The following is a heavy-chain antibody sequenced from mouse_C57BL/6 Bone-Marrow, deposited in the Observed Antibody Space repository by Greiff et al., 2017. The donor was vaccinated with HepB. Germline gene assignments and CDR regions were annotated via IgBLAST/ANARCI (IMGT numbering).Heavy chain of an antibody. Sequence: QVQLKQPGAELVRPGTSVKLSCKASGYTFTSYWMHWVKQRPGQGLEWIGVIDPSDSYTNYNQKFKGKATLTVDTSSSTAYMQLSSLTSEDSAVYYCARKPRLLRWYYFDYWGQGTTLTVSS. CDR3: ARKPRLLRWYYFDY. CDR2: IDPSDSYT. J-gene: IGHJ2*01. V-gene: IGHV1-59*01. CDR1: GYTFTSYW. D-gene: IGHD1-1*02.